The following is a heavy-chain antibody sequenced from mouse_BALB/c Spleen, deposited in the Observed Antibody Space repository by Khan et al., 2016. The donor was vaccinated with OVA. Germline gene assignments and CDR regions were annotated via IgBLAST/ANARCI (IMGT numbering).Heavy chain of an antibody. CDR1: GYSITSNYA. CDR3: ARGNYYGYALDY. J-gene: IGHJ4*01. D-gene: IGHD1-1*01. CDR2: ISYSGST. Sequence: EVKLEESGPGLVKPSQSLSLTCTVNGYSITSNYAWNWIRQFPGNKLEWMGYISYSGSTNYNPSLKSRLSITRDKSKNQFFLLLHSVTTEDSATYYCARGNYYGYALDYWGQGTSVTVSS. V-gene: IGHV3-2*02.